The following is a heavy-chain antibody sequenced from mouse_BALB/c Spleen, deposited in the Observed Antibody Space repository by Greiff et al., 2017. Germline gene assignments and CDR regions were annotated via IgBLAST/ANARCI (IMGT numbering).Heavy chain of an antibody. CDR1: GYSITSGYS. CDR2: IHYSGST. Sequence: VQLKESGPDLVKPSQSLSLTCTVTGYSITSGYSWHWIRQFPGNKLEWMGYIHYSGSTNYNPSLKSRISITRDTSKNQFFLQLNSVTTEDTATYYCARSITTVVANWYFDVWGAGTTVTVSS. D-gene: IGHD1-1*01. CDR3: ARSITTVVANWYFDV. J-gene: IGHJ1*01. V-gene: IGHV3-1*02.